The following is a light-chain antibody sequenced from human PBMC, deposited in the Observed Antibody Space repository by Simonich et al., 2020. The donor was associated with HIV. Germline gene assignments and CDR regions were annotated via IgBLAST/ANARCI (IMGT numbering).Light chain of an antibody. Sequence: QSALTQPRSVSGSPGQSVSISCTGTYTDVGAYNYVSWYQQHPGKAPKLMIYDVSDRPSGVSNRFSGSKSGNTASLTISGLQAEDEADYYCSSYTSSSTWVFGGGTKLTVL. CDR3: SSYTSSSTWV. CDR1: YTDVGAYNY. J-gene: IGLJ3*02. CDR2: DVS. V-gene: IGLV2-14*01.